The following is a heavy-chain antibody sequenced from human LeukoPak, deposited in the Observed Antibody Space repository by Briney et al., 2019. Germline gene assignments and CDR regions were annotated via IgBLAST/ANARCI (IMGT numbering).Heavy chain of an antibody. D-gene: IGHD3-3*01. CDR3: AGCPPPHGFGVPYWEGYFEM. Sequence: GGTLRLTCASSVCTFSRNYLSWVRQPPGKGLEWVSIIYAGGSTYFSHSVTGRFTISRDNSKNPLYLKMTSPRAEDTGVYLFAGCPPPHGFGVPYWEGYFEMWGRRPRVSVS. CDR2: IYAGGST. CDR1: VCTFSRNY. V-gene: IGHV3-53*01. J-gene: IGHJ4*02.